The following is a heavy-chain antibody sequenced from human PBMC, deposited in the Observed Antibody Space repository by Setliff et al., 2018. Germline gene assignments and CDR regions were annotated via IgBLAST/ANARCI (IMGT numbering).Heavy chain of an antibody. J-gene: IGHJ4*02. CDR2: IQYDGTKK. Sequence: QPGGSLRLSCAASGFTFSGYGMHWVRQAPGKGLEWVTFIQYDGTKKNYADSVNGRFTVSRDNSRNTLYLQMNSLRAEDTAIYYCAKDQTGSYKYFFDQWGQGTQVTVSS. D-gene: IGHD1-1*01. CDR1: GFTFSGYG. CDR3: AKDQTGSYKYFFDQ. V-gene: IGHV3-30*02.